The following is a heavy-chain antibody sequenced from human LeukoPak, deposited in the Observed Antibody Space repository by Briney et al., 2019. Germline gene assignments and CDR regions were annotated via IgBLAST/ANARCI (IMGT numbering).Heavy chain of an antibody. D-gene: IGHD3-10*01. CDR1: GFTFSSYA. J-gene: IGHJ4*02. V-gene: IGHV3-23*01. Sequence: GGSLRLSCAASGFTFSSYAMSWVRQAPGKGLEWVSAISGSGGSIYYADSVKGRFTISRDNSKNTLYLQMNSLKTEDTAVYYCTTGIRGDWGQGTLVTVSS. CDR2: ISGSGGSI. CDR3: TTGIRGD.